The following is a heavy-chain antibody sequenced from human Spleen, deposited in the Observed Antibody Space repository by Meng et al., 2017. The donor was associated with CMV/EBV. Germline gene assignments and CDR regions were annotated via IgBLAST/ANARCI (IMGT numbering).Heavy chain of an antibody. CDR3: AREGALGY. Sequence: SETLSLTCTVSGGSISSYYWSWIRQPPGKGLEWIGYIYYSGSTNYNPSLKSRVTITVDTSKNQISLKLSSVTAADTAVYYCAREGALGYWGQGTLVTVSS. D-gene: IGHD4/OR15-4a*01. J-gene: IGHJ4*02. CDR2: IYYSGST. CDR1: GGSISSYY. V-gene: IGHV4-59*01.